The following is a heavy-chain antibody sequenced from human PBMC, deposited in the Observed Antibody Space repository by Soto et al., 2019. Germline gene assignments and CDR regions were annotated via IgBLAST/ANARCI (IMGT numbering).Heavy chain of an antibody. CDR2: IYWDDDK. V-gene: IGHV2-5*02. D-gene: IGHD3-10*01. CDR1: GFSLSTSGVG. CDR3: AHMMFDYYGSGSQTFDP. J-gene: IGHJ5*02. Sequence: QITLKESGPTLVKPTQTLTLTCTFSGFSLSTSGVGVGWIRQPPGKALEWLALIYWDDDKRYSPSLKSRLTITTDTSKNQVVLTMTNMDPVDTATYYCAHMMFDYYGSGSQTFDPWGQGTLVTVSS.